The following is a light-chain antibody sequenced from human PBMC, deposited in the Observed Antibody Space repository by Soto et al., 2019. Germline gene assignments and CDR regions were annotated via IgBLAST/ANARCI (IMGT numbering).Light chain of an antibody. CDR3: TSYTRSPTYV. CDR1: SSDVGGFNY. CDR2: DVS. J-gene: IGLJ1*01. V-gene: IGLV2-14*01. Sequence: QSALTQAASVSGSPGQSVTMSCTGTSSDVGGFNYVSWYQQHPGEAPKLVIFDVSYRPSGVSNRFSGSKSGNTASLTISGLQAEDEAEYYCTSYTRSPTYVFGTGTKVTVL.